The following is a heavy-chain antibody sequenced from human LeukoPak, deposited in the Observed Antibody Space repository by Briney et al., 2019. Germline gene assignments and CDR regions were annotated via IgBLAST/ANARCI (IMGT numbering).Heavy chain of an antibody. CDR1: GFTFSSYG. CDR3: VVLPSLSGYGMDV. Sequence: GGSLRLSCAASGFTFSSYGMHWVRQAPGKGLEWVAFIRYDGSNKYYADSVKGRFTISRDNSKNTLYLQMNSLRAEDTAVYYCVVLPSLSGYGMDVWGQGTTVTVSS. V-gene: IGHV3-30*02. J-gene: IGHJ6*02. CDR2: IRYDGSNK. D-gene: IGHD3-3*01.